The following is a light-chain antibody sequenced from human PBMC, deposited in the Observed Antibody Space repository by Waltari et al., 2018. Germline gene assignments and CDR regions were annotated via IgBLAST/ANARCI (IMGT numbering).Light chain of an antibody. V-gene: IGKV1-12*01. CDR3: QQCNSAPYS. CDR1: QGISSC. CDR2: KAS. Sequence: DIQMTQSPSSLSASVGDRVTITCRASQGISSCLAWYKQKPGKAPKLLIYKASNLQSGVPSRFSGSGSGTDFTLTISSLQPEDFATYYCQQCNSAPYSFGQGTKVEIK. J-gene: IGKJ2*03.